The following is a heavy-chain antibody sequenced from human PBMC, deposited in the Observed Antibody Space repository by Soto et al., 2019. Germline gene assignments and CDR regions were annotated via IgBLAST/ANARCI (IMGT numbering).Heavy chain of an antibody. V-gene: IGHV1-69*12. D-gene: IGHD3-9*01. CDR1: GGTFSSYA. CDR2: IIPIFGTA. J-gene: IGHJ4*02. Sequence: QVQLVQSGAEVKKPGSSVKVSCKASGGTFSSYAISWVRQAPGQGLEWMGGIIPIFGTANYAQKFQGRVTISAVVSTSTAYMELSSLRSEDTAVYFCATHFDLGVLWCFDYWGQGTLVTVSS. CDR3: ATHFDLGVLWCFDY.